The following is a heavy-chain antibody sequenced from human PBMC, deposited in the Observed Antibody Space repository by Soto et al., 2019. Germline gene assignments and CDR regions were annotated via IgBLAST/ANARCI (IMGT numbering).Heavy chain of an antibody. CDR2: IYHSGST. V-gene: IGHV4-30-2*01. CDR1: GGSISSGGYS. Sequence: SETLSLTCAVSGGSISSGGYSWSWIRQPPGKGLEWIGYIYHSGSTYYNPSLKSRVTISVDRSKNQFSLELSSVTAADTAVYYCARDGKVSGSATHWFDPWGHGTVVTVSS. D-gene: IGHD1-26*01. J-gene: IGHJ5*02. CDR3: ARDGKVSGSATHWFDP.